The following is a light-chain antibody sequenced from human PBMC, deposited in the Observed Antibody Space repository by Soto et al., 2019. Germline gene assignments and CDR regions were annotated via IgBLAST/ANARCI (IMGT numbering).Light chain of an antibody. V-gene: IGLV3-21*02. Sequence: SYELTQPPSVSMAPGQTARISCGGNDIASKSVHWSQQKPGQAPVLVVYDDNDRPSGIPERLSGSNSGDTATLTISRVEAGDEADYYCQVWDSSSDHYVFGSGTKVT. CDR3: QVWDSSSDHYV. CDR2: DDN. J-gene: IGLJ1*01. CDR1: DIASKS.